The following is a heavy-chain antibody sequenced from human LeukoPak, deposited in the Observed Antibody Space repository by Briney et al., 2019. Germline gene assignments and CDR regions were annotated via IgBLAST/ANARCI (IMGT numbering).Heavy chain of an antibody. V-gene: IGHV3-15*01. J-gene: IGHJ3*02. Sequence: GGSVSLLCAAWVFPFHNAWLSWVRQARGKGREGVGRLKSKTDDGTPDVPAPANRSFNISRDDSKNTLYLQMNSLKTEDTAVYYCTTEDVVRHAGAFDIWGQGTMVTVSS. CDR3: TTEDVVRHAGAFDI. CDR1: VFPFHNAW. CDR2: LKSKTDDGTP.